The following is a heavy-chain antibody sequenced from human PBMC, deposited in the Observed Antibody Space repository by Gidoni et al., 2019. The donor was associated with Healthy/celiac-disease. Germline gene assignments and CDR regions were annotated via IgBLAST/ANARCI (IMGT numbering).Heavy chain of an antibody. CDR1: GFTFSSYW. V-gene: IGHV3-74*01. J-gene: IGHJ4*02. D-gene: IGHD3-10*01. CDR3: ARVGQGYYGSGSYYPFDY. Sequence: EVQLVESGGGLVQPGGSLRLSCAASGFTFSSYWMHWVRQAPGKGLVWVSRINSDGSSTSYADSVKGRFTISRDNAKNTLYLQMNSLRAEDTAVYYCARVGQGYYGSGSYYPFDYWGQGTLVTVSS. CDR2: INSDGSST.